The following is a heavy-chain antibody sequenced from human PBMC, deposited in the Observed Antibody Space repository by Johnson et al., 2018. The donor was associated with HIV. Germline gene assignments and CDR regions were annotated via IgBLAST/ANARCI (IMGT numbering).Heavy chain of an antibody. J-gene: IGHJ3*02. CDR1: GIIFSHYG. V-gene: IGHV3-30*03. Sequence: MQLVESGGGVVQPGRSLRLSCTVSGIIFSHYGMHWVRQAPGKGLEWVALISYDGTKKYYADSVKGRFSISRDNAKSSLYLQMNSLKTEDTAVYYCNTDSGWVPLEAFDIWGQGTMVTVSS. CDR2: ISYDGTKK. CDR3: NTDSGWVPLEAFDI. D-gene: IGHD6-19*01.